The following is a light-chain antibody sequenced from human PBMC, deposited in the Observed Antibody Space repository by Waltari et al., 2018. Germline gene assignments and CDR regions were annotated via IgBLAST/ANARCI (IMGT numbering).Light chain of an antibody. CDR1: QAINKE. J-gene: IGKJ2*01. CDR3: QQDYTTPYT. CDR2: AAS. V-gene: IGKV1-27*01. Sequence: DIQMTQSPSSLSASVGDRVTVTCRASQAINKELSWYQQKPGRAPTLLIYAASSLRTGVSSRFSGTGSGTDFTLAISSLQPEDVATYYCQQDYTTPYTFGQGTEVEI.